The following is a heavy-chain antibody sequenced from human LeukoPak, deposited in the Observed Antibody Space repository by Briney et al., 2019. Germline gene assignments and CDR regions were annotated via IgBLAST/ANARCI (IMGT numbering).Heavy chain of an antibody. CDR2: ITSSSSYI. CDR3: ARVLSGATTINYYYYYMDV. J-gene: IGHJ6*03. CDR1: GFTFSSYS. V-gene: IGHV3-21*01. Sequence: PGGSLRLSCAASGFTFSSYSMSWVRQAPGKGLEWVSSITSSSSYINYADSAKGRFTISRDNAKKSVFLQMNSLRDEDTAVYYCARVLSGATTINYYYYYMDVWGKGTTVTVSS. D-gene: IGHD1-26*01.